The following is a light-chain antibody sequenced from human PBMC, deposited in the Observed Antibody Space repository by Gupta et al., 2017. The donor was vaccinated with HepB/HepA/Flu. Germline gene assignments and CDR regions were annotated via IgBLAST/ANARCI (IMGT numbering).Light chain of an antibody. V-gene: IGKV1-39*01. J-gene: IGKJ1*01. Sequence: DIQVTQSPSSLSASVGDRVTISCRASQSISSYLNWYQQKPGKAPKLLIFAASSLQRGVPPRFSGSGSGTDFTLTITSLQPEDFATYFCQQSYDTPRTFGQGTKVEI. CDR3: QQSYDTPRT. CDR1: QSISSY. CDR2: AAS.